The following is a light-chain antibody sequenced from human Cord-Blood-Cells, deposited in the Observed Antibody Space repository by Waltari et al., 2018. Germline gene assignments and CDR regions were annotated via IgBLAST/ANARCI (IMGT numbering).Light chain of an antibody. CDR3: QQYNSYSPT. V-gene: IGKV1-5*01. CDR2: DAS. CDR1: QRISSW. J-gene: IGKJ2*01. Sequence: DIQMTQSPSTLSASVGDRVTITCRASQRISSWLAWYQQKPGKAPKLLLYDASSLESGVPSRFSGSGSGTEFTLTISSLQPDDFATYYCQQYNSYSPTFGQGTKLEIK.